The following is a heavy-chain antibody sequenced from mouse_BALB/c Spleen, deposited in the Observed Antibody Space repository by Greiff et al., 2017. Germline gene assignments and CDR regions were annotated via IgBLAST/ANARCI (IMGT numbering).Heavy chain of an antibody. V-gene: IGHV5-17*02. D-gene: IGHD2-4*01. CDR3: ARRGDYDGAWFAY. CDR2: ISSGSSTI. CDR1: GFTFSSFG. J-gene: IGHJ3*01. Sequence: EVQGVESGGGLVQPGGSRKLSCAASGFTFSSFGMHWVRQAPEKGLEWVAYISSGSSTIYYADTVKGRFTISRDNPKNTLFLQMTSLRSEDTAMYYCARRGDYDGAWFAYWGQGTLVTVSA.